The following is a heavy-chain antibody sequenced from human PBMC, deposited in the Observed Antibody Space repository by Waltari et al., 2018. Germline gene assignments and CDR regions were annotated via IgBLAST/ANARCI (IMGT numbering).Heavy chain of an antibody. J-gene: IGHJ3*02. CDR2: ISSSSSTI. V-gene: IGHV3-48*04. Sequence: EVQLVESGGGLVQHGGSLRLSCAASGFTFSSYSMNWFRHAPGKGLEWVSYISSSSSTIYYADTVKGRFTIARDNAKNSLYLQMNSLRAEDTAVYYCAKGRRGYIGFDAFDIWGQGTMVTVSS. CDR3: AKGRRGYIGFDAFDI. D-gene: IGHD5-12*01. CDR1: GFTFSSYS.